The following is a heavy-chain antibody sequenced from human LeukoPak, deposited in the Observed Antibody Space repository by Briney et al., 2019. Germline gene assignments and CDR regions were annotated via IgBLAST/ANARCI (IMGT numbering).Heavy chain of an antibody. CDR3: ARVELGIVVANAFDI. D-gene: IGHD3-22*01. Sequence: GASVKVSCKASGHTFTSYDINWVRQATGQGLEWMGWMNPNSGNTGYTQKFQGRVTMTRNTSISTAYMELSSLRSEDTAVYYCARVELGIVVANAFDIWGQGTMVTVSS. CDR2: MNPNSGNT. J-gene: IGHJ3*02. CDR1: GHTFTSYD. V-gene: IGHV1-8*01.